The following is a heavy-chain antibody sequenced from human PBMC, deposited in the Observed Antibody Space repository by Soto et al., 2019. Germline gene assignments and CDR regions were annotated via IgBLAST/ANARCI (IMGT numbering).Heavy chain of an antibody. Sequence: SGGSLRLSCAASGFTFSSYAMHWVRQAPGKGLEWVAVISYDGSNKYYADSVRGRFTISRDNSKNTLYLQMNSLRAEDTAVYYCARAAATAPYYYYYYGMDVWGQGTTVTVSS. V-gene: IGHV3-30-3*01. J-gene: IGHJ6*02. CDR3: ARAAATAPYYYYYYGMDV. CDR2: ISYDGSNK. D-gene: IGHD6-25*01. CDR1: GFTFSSYA.